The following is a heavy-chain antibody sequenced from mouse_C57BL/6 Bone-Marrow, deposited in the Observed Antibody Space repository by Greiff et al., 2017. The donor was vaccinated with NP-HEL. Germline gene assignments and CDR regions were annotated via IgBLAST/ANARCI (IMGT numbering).Heavy chain of an antibody. CDR2: IDPSDSET. CDR1: GYTFTSYW. V-gene: IGHV1-52*01. CDR3: ARRGYGNWYFDV. Sequence: QVQLQQPGAELVRPGSSVKLSCKASGYTFTSYWMHWVKQRPIQGLEWIGNIDPSDSETHYNQKFKDKATLTVDKSSSTAYMQLSSLTSEDSAVDYCARRGYGNWYFDVWGTGTTVTVSS. J-gene: IGHJ1*03. D-gene: IGHD2-10*02.